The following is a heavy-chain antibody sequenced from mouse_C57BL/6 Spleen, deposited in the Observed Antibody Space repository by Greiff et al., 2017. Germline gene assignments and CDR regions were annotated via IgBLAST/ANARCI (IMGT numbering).Heavy chain of an antibody. Sequence: EVQLQQSGPELVKPGASVKISCKASGYTFTDYYMNWVKQSPGKSLEWIGDINPNNGGTNYNQKFKGKATLTVDKSSSTAYMELRSLTSEDSAVYYCARPYYGSGYYFDYWGQGTTLTVSS. J-gene: IGHJ2*01. CDR3: ARPYYGSGYYFDY. CDR2: INPNNGGT. V-gene: IGHV1-26*01. D-gene: IGHD1-1*01. CDR1: GYTFTDYY.